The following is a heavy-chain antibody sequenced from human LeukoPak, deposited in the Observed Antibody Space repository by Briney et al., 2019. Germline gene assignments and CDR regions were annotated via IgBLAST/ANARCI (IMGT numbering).Heavy chain of an antibody. Sequence: PGGSLRLSCAASGFTFDDYVMYWGRQAPGNGLEWVSLISGDGGITYYADSVKGRFTISRDNSKNSLYLQMNSLRTEDTALYFCAKTHGGNSMDVFDIWGQGTMVTVSS. V-gene: IGHV3-43*02. CDR1: GFTFDDYV. CDR2: ISGDGGIT. CDR3: AKTHGGNSMDVFDI. D-gene: IGHD4-23*01. J-gene: IGHJ3*02.